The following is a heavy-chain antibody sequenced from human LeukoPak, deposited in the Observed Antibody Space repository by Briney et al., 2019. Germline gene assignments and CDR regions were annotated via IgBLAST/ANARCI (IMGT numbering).Heavy chain of an antibody. J-gene: IGHJ4*02. D-gene: IGHD4-23*01. CDR2: IKSYGSST. Sequence: GGSLRLSCAASGFTFSSYWMHWVPQAPGKGLVWVSRIKSYGSSTRYADSVKGRFTISRDNAKNTLWLQMNSLRAEDTAVYYCATDLDYGGYSHFDFWGQGTLVTVSS. CDR1: GFTFSSYW. V-gene: IGHV3-74*01. CDR3: ATDLDYGGYSHFDF.